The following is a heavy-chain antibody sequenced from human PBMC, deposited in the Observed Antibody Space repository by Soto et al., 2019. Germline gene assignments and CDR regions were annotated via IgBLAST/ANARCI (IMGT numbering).Heavy chain of an antibody. CDR1: GFTFSNFP. Sequence: PGGSLRLSCAGSGFTFSNFPLHWVRQAPGKGLEWVAVISFDGANKYYADSVKGRFALSRDNSKNTVFLQMNSLRRDDTAIYYCARSTLVTTRYFQHWGQGTQVTVYS. D-gene: IGHD4-4*01. CDR3: ARSTLVTTRYFQH. CDR2: ISFDGANK. V-gene: IGHV3-30*09. J-gene: IGHJ1*01.